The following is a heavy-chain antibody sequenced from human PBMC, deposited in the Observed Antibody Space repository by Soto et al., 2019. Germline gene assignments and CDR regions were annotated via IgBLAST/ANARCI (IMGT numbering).Heavy chain of an antibody. V-gene: IGHV1-69*13. J-gene: IGHJ4*02. D-gene: IGHD6-13*01. Sequence: VKLYCKASGGTFSSSAISWLRQAPGQGLEWMGVIIPIFGTANYAQKFQGRVTITADESTSTAYMELSSLRSEDTAVYSCARAAGRIAAPLDYSGQGTLVTVSS. CDR2: IIPIFGTA. CDR3: ARAAGRIAAPLDY. CDR1: GGTFSSSA.